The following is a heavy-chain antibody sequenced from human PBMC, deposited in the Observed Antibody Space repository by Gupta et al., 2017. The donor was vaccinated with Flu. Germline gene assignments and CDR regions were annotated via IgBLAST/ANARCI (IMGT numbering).Heavy chain of an antibody. V-gene: IGHV3-33*01. CDR1: YG. Sequence: YGMHWVRQAQGKGLEWVAVIWSDGIKKYYTDSVKGRFTISRDISKNTGYLQMDSLRAEDTAMYYCARDIDTSSHYSRFDPWGQGSRVTVSS. CDR2: IWSDGIKK. D-gene: IGHD3-22*01. J-gene: IGHJ5*02. CDR3: ARDIDTSSHYSRFDP.